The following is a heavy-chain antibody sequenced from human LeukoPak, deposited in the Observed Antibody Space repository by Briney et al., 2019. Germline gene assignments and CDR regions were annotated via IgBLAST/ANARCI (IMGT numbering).Heavy chain of an antibody. CDR1: GFIFSNYW. Sequence: GGSLRLSCAASGFIFSNYWMAWVRQAPGKGLEWVSAISGSGGSTYYADSVKGRFTISRDNSKNTLYLQMNSLRAEDTAVYYCARESYYYGSGTYFDYWGQGTLVTVSS. V-gene: IGHV3-23*01. CDR2: ISGSGGST. J-gene: IGHJ4*02. CDR3: ARESYYYGSGTYFDY. D-gene: IGHD3-10*01.